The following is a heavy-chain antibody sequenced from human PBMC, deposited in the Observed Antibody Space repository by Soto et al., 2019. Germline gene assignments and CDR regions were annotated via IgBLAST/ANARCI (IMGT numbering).Heavy chain of an antibody. V-gene: IGHV6-1*01. Sequence: SQTLSLTCAISGDSVSSNSAAWNWIRQSPSRGLEWLGRTYYRSKWYNDYAVSVKSRITINPDTSKNQFSLQLNSVTPEDTAVYYCARDEATMIVVVTRHYYYGMDVWGQGTTVTVSS. D-gene: IGHD3-22*01. CDR2: TYYRSKWYN. CDR1: GDSVSSNSAA. J-gene: IGHJ6*02. CDR3: ARDEATMIVVVTRHYYYGMDV.